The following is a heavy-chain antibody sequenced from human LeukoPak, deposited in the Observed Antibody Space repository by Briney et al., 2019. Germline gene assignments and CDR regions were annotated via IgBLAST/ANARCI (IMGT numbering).Heavy chain of an antibody. CDR2: IYHSGST. CDR3: ARGVRVRGGNWFDP. D-gene: IGHD3-10*01. J-gene: IGHJ5*02. V-gene: IGHV4-30-2*01. CDR1: GGSISSGGYS. Sequence: PSETLSLTCAVSGGSISSGGYSWSWIRPPPGKGLVWIGYIYHSGSTYYNPSLKSRVTISVDRYKNQFSLKLSSVTAAATAVYYCARGVRVRGGNWFDPWGQGTLVTVSS.